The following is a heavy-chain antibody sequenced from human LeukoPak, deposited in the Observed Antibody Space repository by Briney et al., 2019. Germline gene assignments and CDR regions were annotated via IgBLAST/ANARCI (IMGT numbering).Heavy chain of an antibody. CDR1: GGSFSGYY. D-gene: IGHD3-10*01. V-gene: IGHV4-34*01. CDR2: INHSGST. Sequence: SETLSLTCAVYGGSFSGYYWSWIRQPPGKGLEWIGEINHSGSTNYNPSLKSRVTISVDTSKNQFSLKVNSVTAADTAVYFCARYYGSGRDGDYWGQGTLVTVSS. J-gene: IGHJ4*02. CDR3: ARYYGSGRDGDY.